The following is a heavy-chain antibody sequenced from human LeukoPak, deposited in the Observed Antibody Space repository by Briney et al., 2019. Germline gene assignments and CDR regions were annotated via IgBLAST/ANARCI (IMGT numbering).Heavy chain of an antibody. CDR2: ISSSSSYI. CDR1: GFTFISYS. CDR3: ARESIVAGMLGFDY. D-gene: IGHD6-19*01. J-gene: IGHJ4*02. Sequence: GGSLRLSCAATGFTFISYSMNGLRQAPGKGLEWVSSISSSSSYIYYADSVKGRFTISRDNAKNSLYLQMNSLRAEDTAVYYCARESIVAGMLGFDYWGQGTLVTVSS. V-gene: IGHV3-21*01.